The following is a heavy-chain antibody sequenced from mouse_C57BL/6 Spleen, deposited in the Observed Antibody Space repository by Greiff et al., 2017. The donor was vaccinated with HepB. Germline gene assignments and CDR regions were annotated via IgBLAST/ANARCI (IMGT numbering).Heavy chain of an antibody. CDR3: ARGGDPWFAY. CDR2: IDPSDSET. J-gene: IGHJ3*01. Sequence: QVQLKQPGAELVRPGSSVKLSCKASGYTFTSYWMHWVKQRPIQGLEWIGNIDPSDSETHYNQKFKNKATLTVDKSSSTAYMQLSSLTSEDSAVYYCARGGDPWFAYWGQGTLVTVSA. CDR1: GYTFTSYW. D-gene: IGHD2-13*01. V-gene: IGHV1-52*01.